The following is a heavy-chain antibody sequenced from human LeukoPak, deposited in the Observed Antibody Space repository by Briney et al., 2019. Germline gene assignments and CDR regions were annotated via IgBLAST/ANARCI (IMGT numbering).Heavy chain of an antibody. Sequence: GGSLRLSCAASGFTFSSYAMHWVRQAPGKGLEWVAVISYDGSNKYYADSVKGRFTISRDNSKNTLYLQMNSLRAEDTAVYYCARDRSIVGATYYYYMDVWGKGTTVTVSS. D-gene: IGHD1-26*01. V-gene: IGHV3-30*04. J-gene: IGHJ6*03. CDR3: ARDRSIVGATYYYYMDV. CDR1: GFTFSSYA. CDR2: ISYDGSNK.